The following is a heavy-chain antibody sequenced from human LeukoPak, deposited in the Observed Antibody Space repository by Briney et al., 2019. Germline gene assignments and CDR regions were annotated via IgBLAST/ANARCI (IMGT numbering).Heavy chain of an antibody. CDR2: ISTYNGDT. CDR3: ARDTYYYSSGSYLDV. J-gene: IGHJ6*04. D-gene: IGHD3-10*01. Sequence: ASVKVSCKASGYTFSSYAITWVRRAPGQGLEWVGWISTYNGDTEYAHMLQGRVTMTTDTSTSTVYMDLRSLRSDDTAVYYCARDTYYYSSGSYLDVWGKGTTVTISS. V-gene: IGHV1-18*01. CDR1: GYTFSSYA.